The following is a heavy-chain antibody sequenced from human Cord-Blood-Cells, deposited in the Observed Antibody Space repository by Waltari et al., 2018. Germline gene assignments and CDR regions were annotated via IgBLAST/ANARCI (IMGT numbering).Heavy chain of an antibody. V-gene: IGHV4-39*07. CDR2: IYYSGST. D-gene: IGHD6-19*01. CDR1: GGSISSSSYY. CDR3: ARDDSSGWYKAEYFQH. Sequence: QLQLQESGPGLVKPSETLSLTCTVSGGSISSSSYYWGWIRPPTGKGLEWIGSIYYSGSTYYNPSLKSRVTISVDTSKNQFSLKLSSVTAADTAVYYCARDDSSGWYKAEYFQHWGQGTLVTVSS. J-gene: IGHJ1*01.